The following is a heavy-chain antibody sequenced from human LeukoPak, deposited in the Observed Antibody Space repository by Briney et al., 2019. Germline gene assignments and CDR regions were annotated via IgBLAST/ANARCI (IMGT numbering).Heavy chain of an antibody. Sequence: PSEILSLTCTVSGGSISSHYWSWIRQPAGKGLDWIGRIYTSGSTNYNPSLKSRVTMSVDTSKNHFSLKLSSVTAADTAVYYCARCYYDSSGSYYFDYWGQGTLVTVSS. J-gene: IGHJ4*02. CDR3: ARCYYDSSGSYYFDY. CDR2: IYTSGST. D-gene: IGHD3-22*01. CDR1: GGSISSHY. V-gene: IGHV4-4*07.